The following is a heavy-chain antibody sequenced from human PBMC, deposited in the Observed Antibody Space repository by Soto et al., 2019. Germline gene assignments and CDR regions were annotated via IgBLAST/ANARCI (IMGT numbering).Heavy chain of an antibody. V-gene: IGHV4-34*01. CDR3: ARGGYYDFWSGRKDNWFDP. J-gene: IGHJ5*02. Sequence: SETLSLTCAVYGGSFSGYYWSWIRQPPGRGLEWIGEINHSGSTNYNPSLKSRVTISVDTSKNQFSLKLSSVTAADTAVYYCARGGYYDFWSGRKDNWFDPWGQGTLVTVSS. D-gene: IGHD3-3*01. CDR2: INHSGST. CDR1: GGSFSGYY.